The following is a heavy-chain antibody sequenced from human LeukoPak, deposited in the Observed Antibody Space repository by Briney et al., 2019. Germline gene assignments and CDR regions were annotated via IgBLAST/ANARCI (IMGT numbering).Heavy chain of an antibody. CDR3: ARGSGREVAFDI. Sequence: SETLSLTCTVSGGSISRYYWSWIQQPPGQGLEWIGYISYSGVTNYNPSLKSRVTISIDTSKNHFSLKLSSVTAADTAVYYCARGSGREVAFDIWGQGTMVTVSS. J-gene: IGHJ3*02. V-gene: IGHV4-59*13. CDR2: ISYSGVT. D-gene: IGHD1-26*01. CDR1: GGSISRYY.